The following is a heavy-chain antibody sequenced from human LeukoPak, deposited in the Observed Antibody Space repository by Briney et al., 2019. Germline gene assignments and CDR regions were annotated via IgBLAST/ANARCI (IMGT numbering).Heavy chain of an antibody. CDR1: GGTFSSYA. CDR2: IIPIFGTA. CDR3: ASDSYYYDSSGYYYFGV. V-gene: IGHV1-69*05. J-gene: IGHJ4*02. D-gene: IGHD3-22*01. Sequence: SVKVSCKASGGTFSSYAISWVRQAPGQGLEWMGRIIPIFGTANYAQKFQGRVTITTDESTSTAYMELSSPRSEETAVYYCASDSYYYDSSGYYYFGVWGQGTLVTVSS.